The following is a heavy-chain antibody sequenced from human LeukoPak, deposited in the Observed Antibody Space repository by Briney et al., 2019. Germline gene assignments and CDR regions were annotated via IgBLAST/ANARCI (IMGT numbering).Heavy chain of an antibody. CDR1: GGTFSSYA. D-gene: IGHD3-22*01. J-gene: IGHJ4*02. V-gene: IGHV1-69*05. CDR2: IIPIFGTA. Sequence: SVKVSCKASGGTFSSYAISWVRQAPGQGLEWMGGIIPIFGTANYAQKFQGRVTVTTDESTSTAYMELSSLRSEDTAVYYCARGPYYYDSSGYYDYWGQGTLVTVSS. CDR3: ARGPYYYDSSGYYDY.